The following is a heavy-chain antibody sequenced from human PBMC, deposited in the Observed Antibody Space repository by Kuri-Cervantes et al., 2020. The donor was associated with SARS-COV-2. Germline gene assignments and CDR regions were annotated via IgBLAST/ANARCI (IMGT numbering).Heavy chain of an antibody. CDR2: IWHDGTNN. CDR1: GFTFSSYG. J-gene: IGHJ4*02. CDR3: ARPTTFSNFFDY. Sequence: GGSLRLSCAASGFTFSSYGMHWVRQAPGKGLEWVAHIWHDGTNNKYADSVRGRFTVSRDNSKNTLYLQMTSLTVEDTAVYYCARPTTFSNFFDYWGQGALVTVSS. D-gene: IGHD2/OR15-2a*01. V-gene: IGHV3-33*08.